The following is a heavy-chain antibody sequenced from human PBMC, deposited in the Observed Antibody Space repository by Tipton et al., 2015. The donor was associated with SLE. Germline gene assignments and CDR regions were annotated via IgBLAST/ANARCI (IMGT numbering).Heavy chain of an antibody. Sequence: LRLSCTVSGVSISRDDYYWSWIRQHPAKGLEWIGYIYYSGSTYYNPSLKSRLTMSIDTSQNHFSLKLTSLTAADTAVYYCVRGDEAEQLGGFDYWGQGTLVTVSS. CDR1: GVSISRDDYY. V-gene: IGHV4-31*03. D-gene: IGHD6-6*01. J-gene: IGHJ4*02. CDR2: IYYSGST. CDR3: VRGDEAEQLGGFDY.